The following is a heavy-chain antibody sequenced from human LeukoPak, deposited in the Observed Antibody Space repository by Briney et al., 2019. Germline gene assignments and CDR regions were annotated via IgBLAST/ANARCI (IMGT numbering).Heavy chain of an antibody. CDR2: TYYRSTWYN. CDR3: ARRLTQYDCFDP. Sequence: SQTLSLTCAISGDSVSSNSVTWNWIRQSPSGALNGLGRTYYRSTWYNDYAVSVRGRITVNPDTSKNQFSLHLNSVTPEDTAVYYCARRLTQYDCFDPWGQGILVTVSS. CDR1: GDSVSSNSVT. J-gene: IGHJ5*02. D-gene: IGHD2-2*01. V-gene: IGHV6-1*01.